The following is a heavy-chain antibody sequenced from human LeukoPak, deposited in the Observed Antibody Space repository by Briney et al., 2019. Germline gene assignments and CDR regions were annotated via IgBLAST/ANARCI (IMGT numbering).Heavy chain of an antibody. V-gene: IGHV1-18*01. CDR1: GYTFTTYG. J-gene: IGHJ6*03. CDR3: ARGDSGYEQYYYYYMDV. Sequence: ASVKASCKTSGYTFTTYGLSWVRQARGQGLEWMGRISGHNGNTNYAHKFQGRVSMTTDTPTRAAYMELKSLRSDDTAVYYCARGDSGYEQYYYYYMDVWGKGTTVTISS. CDR2: ISGHNGNT. D-gene: IGHD5-12*01.